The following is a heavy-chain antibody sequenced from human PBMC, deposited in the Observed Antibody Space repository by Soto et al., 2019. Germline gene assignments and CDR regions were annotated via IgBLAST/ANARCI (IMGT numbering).Heavy chain of an antibody. CDR2: ISYDGSNK. CDR3: AGNYYDILTGYYINYYGMDV. V-gene: IGHV3-30-3*01. J-gene: IGHJ6*02. Sequence: GGSLRLSCAASGFTFSSYAMHWVRQAPGKGLEWVAVISYDGSNKYYADSVKGRFTISRDNSKNTLYLQMNSLRAEDTAAYYCAGNYYDILTGYYINYYGMDVWGQGTTVTVSS. CDR1: GFTFSSYA. D-gene: IGHD3-9*01.